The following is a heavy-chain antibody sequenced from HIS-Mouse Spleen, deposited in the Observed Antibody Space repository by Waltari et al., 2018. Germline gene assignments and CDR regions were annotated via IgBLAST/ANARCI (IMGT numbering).Heavy chain of an antibody. CDR1: GGSISSSSYY. D-gene: IGHD6-13*01. CDR2: IYYSGST. Sequence: QLQLQESGPGLVKPSETLSLTCTVSGGSISSSSYYWGWIRQPPGKGLEGIGSIYYSGSTYYNPSLKSRVTISVDTSKNQCSLKLSSVTAADTAGYYCAREIPYSSSWYDWYFDLWGRGTLVTVSS. J-gene: IGHJ2*01. V-gene: IGHV4-39*07. CDR3: AREIPYSSSWYDWYFDL.